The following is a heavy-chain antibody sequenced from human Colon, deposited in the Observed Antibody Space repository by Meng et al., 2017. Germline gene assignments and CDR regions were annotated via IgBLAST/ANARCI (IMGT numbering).Heavy chain of an antibody. Sequence: QGHLPESGPGLLRPSETLSLTCTVSGASVSSGNHYWSWIRQPPGKGLEYIAYVDYSGSTHYNPSLKSRVTMSVDTSKKQLSLKLSSVTAADTAMYYCAGGPWEFDYWGQGTLVTVSS. CDR3: AGGPWEFDY. J-gene: IGHJ4*02. V-gene: IGHV4-61*01. CDR1: GASVSSGNHY. CDR2: VDYSGST. D-gene: IGHD1-26*01.